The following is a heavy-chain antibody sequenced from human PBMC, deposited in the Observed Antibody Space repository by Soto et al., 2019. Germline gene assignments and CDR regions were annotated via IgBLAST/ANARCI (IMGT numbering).Heavy chain of an antibody. V-gene: IGHV4-59*01. J-gene: IGHJ5*02. D-gene: IGHD3-9*01. CDR2: IYYSGST. CDR1: GGSISSYY. CDR3: ARGDDFGWPYGHWFDP. Sequence: SETLSLTCTVSGGSISSYYWSWIRQPPGKGLEWIGYIYYSGSTNYNPSLKSRVTISVDTSKNQFSLKLSSVTAADTAVYYCARGDDFGWPYGHWFDPWGQGALVTVSS.